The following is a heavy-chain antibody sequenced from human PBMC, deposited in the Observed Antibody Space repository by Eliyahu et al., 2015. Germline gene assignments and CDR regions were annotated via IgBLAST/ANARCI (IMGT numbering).Heavy chain of an antibody. CDR1: XGXFSXYX. D-gene: IGHD6-6*01. V-gene: IGHV1-69*01. J-gene: IGHJ5*02. Sequence: QVQLVQSGAEVKKPGSSVKVSCKAXXGXFSXYXISWVRQAPGQGLXWMGGIIPXFGTANYXQKFQGRVTITADESTSTAYMELSSLRSEDTAVYYCARGSSLVIEYNWFDPWGQGTLVTVSS. CDR3: ARGSSLVIEYNWFDP. CDR2: IIPXFGTA.